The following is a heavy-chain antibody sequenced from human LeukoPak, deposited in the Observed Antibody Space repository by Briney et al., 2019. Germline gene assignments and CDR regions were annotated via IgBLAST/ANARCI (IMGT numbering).Heavy chain of an antibody. J-gene: IGHJ4*02. D-gene: IGHD6-13*01. CDR3: STVRSESIAAAGRDY. CDR1: GFTFSSYE. Sequence: PGGSLRLSCAASGFTFSSYEMNWVRQAPGKGLEWVSYISSSGSTIYYADSVKGRFTISRDNAKNSLYLQMNSLRAEDTAVYYCSTVRSESIAAAGRDYWGQGTLVTVSS. V-gene: IGHV3-48*03. CDR2: ISSSGSTI.